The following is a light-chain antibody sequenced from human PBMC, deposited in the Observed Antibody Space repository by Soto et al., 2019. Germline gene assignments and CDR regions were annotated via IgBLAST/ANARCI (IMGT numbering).Light chain of an antibody. V-gene: IGKV3-11*01. CDR2: DVS. CDR1: QNISSY. Sequence: IVLTQSPATLSLSPGNRATLSFRASQNISSYLIWYQQKPGQSPRVLIYDVSNRATGIPTRFSGSGSGTDFTLTISSLEPEDFAVYYCQQYGSSPLTFGGGTKVDIK. CDR3: QQYGSSPLT. J-gene: IGKJ4*01.